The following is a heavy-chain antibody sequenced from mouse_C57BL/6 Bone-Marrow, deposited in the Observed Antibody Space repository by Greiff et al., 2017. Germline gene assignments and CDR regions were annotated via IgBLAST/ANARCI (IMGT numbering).Heavy chain of an antibody. J-gene: IGHJ4*01. V-gene: IGHV2-2*01. Sequence: QVQLKESGPGLVQPSQSLSITCTVSGFSLTSYGVHWVRQSPGKGLEWLGVIWSGGSTDYNAAFISRLSISKDNSKSQVFFKMNRLQADDTAIYYCARHITTVHYYAMDYWGQGNSVTV. CDR1: GFSLTSYG. CDR3: ARHITTVHYYAMDY. D-gene: IGHD1-1*01. CDR2: IWSGGST.